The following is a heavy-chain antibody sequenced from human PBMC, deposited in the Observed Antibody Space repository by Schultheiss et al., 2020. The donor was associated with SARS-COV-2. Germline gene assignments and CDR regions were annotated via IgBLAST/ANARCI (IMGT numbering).Heavy chain of an antibody. CDR3: ARGYYDFWSGFDY. D-gene: IGHD3-3*01. CDR2: INHSGST. J-gene: IGHJ4*02. Sequence: SETLSLTCAVYGGSFSGYYWSWIRQPPGKGLEWIGEINHSGSTNYNPSLKSRVTISVDTSKNQFSLKLSSVTAADTAVYYCARGYYDFWSGFDYWGQGTLVTVSS. CDR1: GGSFSGYY. V-gene: IGHV4-34*01.